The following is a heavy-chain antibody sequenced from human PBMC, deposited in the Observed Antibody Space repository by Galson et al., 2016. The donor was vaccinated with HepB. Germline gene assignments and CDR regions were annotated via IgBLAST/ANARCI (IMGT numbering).Heavy chain of an antibody. CDR3: ARDRGSNYLKGYGMDV. V-gene: IGHV1-46*01. CDR2: GNPRTGNT. D-gene: IGHD3-10*01. J-gene: IGHJ6*02. Sequence: SVKVSCKASGYTFINYYMHWVRQAPGQGLEWMGIGNPRTGNTSYAQKFQDRVTVTRDTSTSTVYMELSSLRSEDTAVYYCARDRGSNYLKGYGMDVWGQGTTVTVSS. CDR1: GYTFINYY.